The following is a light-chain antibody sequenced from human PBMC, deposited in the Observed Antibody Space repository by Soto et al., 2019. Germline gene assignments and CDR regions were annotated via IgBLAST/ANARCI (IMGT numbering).Light chain of an antibody. CDR3: QQYNNWPPIT. V-gene: IGKV3D-15*01. J-gene: IGKJ5*01. CDR2: GAS. CDR1: QSVGSN. Sequence: EIVLTQSPDTLSLSPGERATLSCRASQSVGSNLAWYQQKYGQAPRLLIYGASSRATGIPARFSGSGSGTEFALTISSVQSEDFAVYYCQQYNNWPPITFGQGTRLEIK.